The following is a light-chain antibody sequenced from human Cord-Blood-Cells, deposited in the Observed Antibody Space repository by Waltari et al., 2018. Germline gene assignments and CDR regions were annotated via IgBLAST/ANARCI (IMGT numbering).Light chain of an antibody. Sequence: DIQMTQSPSSLSASVGDRVTITCRASQSISSYLNWYQQKPGKAPKLLIYAASSLQSGVPSRFCGSGSGTDVTLTISSLQPEDFATYYCQQSYSTPRTFGQGTKLEIK. CDR3: QQSYSTPRT. CDR2: AAS. J-gene: IGKJ2*01. V-gene: IGKV1-39*01. CDR1: QSISSY.